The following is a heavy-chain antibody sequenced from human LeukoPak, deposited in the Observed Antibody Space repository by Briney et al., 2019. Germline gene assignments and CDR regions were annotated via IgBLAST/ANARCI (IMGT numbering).Heavy chain of an antibody. CDR2: INHSGST. D-gene: IGHD3-3*01. Sequence: SETLSLTCAVYGGSFSGYYWSWIRQPPGEGLEWIGEINHSGSTNYNPSLKSRVTISVDTSKNQFSLKLSSVTAADTAVYYCARLPSQYYDFWSGSLSIWGQGTMVTVSS. J-gene: IGHJ3*02. CDR3: ARLPSQYYDFWSGSLSI. V-gene: IGHV4-34*01. CDR1: GGSFSGYY.